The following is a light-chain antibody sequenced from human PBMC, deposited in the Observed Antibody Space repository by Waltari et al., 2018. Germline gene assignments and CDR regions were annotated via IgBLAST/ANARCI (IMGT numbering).Light chain of an antibody. CDR2: AGS. J-gene: IGKJ5*01. V-gene: IGKV1-39*01. CDR1: QDVQKY. Sequence: DIRLTQSPSHLSASVGDRVTITCRASQDVQKYLNWYQQKPGKAPKLLIYAGSSLQSGVPSRFSGSGFVTEFTLTITSLQPEDFGSYYCQQSYSPPPITFGQGTRLEIK. CDR3: QQSYSPPPIT.